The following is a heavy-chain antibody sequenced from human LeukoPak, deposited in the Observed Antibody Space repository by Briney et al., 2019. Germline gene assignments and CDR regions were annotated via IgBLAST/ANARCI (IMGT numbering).Heavy chain of an antibody. CDR2: MNSNDGNT. J-gene: IGHJ4*02. CDR1: GYSFTNYE. CDR3: ARGSSGYYYIPDF. Sequence: ASVKVSCKTSGYSFTNYEINWVRQAPGQGLEYMGWMNSNDGNTGYAPNFQGRVTMTRDTSKSTAYMELRSLRPEDTAIYYCARGSSGYYYIPDFWGQGTLVTVSS. V-gene: IGHV1-8*01. D-gene: IGHD3-22*01.